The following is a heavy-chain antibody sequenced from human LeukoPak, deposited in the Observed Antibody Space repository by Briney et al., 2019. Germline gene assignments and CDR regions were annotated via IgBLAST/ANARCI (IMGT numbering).Heavy chain of an antibody. CDR1: GFTVSSYA. CDR3: AKDEWYCSSTSCSYFDY. J-gene: IGHJ4*02. Sequence: PGGSLRLSCAASGFTVSSYAMSWVRQAPGKGLEWVSAISGSGGSTYYSDSVKGRFTISRDNSKNTLYLQMNSLRAEDTAVYYCAKDEWYCSSTSCSYFDYWGQGTLVTVSS. D-gene: IGHD2-2*01. CDR2: ISGSGGST. V-gene: IGHV3-23*01.